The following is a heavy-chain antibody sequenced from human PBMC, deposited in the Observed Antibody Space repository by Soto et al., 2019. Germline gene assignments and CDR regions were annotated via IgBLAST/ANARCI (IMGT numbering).Heavy chain of an antibody. CDR1: GFTFSNYG. D-gene: IGHD2-2*01. J-gene: IGHJ4*02. CDR2: IWFDGSKQ. V-gene: IGHV3-33*01. CDR3: ARDVWATGCGSVTCSIFDY. Sequence: GGSLRLSCAASGFTFSNYGMHWVRQAPGKGLEWVALIWFDGSKQYYADSVKGRFTISKDNSKNTLYLQMNSLTAEGTAVNYCARDVWATGCGSVTCSIFDYWGKGALVTVSS.